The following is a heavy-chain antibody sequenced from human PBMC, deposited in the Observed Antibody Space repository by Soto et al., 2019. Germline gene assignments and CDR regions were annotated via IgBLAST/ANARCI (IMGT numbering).Heavy chain of an antibody. CDR2: IYHGDSDT. V-gene: IGHV5-51*01. Sequence: GESLKISCKGSGYSFTSYWIGWVRQMPGKGLEWMGIIYHGDSDTRYSPSFQGQGTISADKYISPAYLQWSSLKASDTVMYYCARQVRGYSYGYFDYWGQGTLVTVSS. J-gene: IGHJ4*02. D-gene: IGHD5-18*01. CDR1: GYSFTSYW. CDR3: ARQVRGYSYGYFDY.